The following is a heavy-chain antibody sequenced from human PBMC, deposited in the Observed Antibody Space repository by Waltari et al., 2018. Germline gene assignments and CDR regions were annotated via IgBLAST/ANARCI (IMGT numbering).Heavy chain of an antibody. D-gene: IGHD2-2*03. CDR2: INHSGST. Sequence: QVQLQQWGAGLLKPSETLSLTCAVYGGSFSGYYWSWIRQPPGKGLAWLGEINHSGSTNYNPSLKSRVTISVDTSKNQFSLKLSSVTAADTAVYYCARTRRGYCSSTSCYKRGYYYYGMDVWGQGTTVTVSS. V-gene: IGHV4-34*01. CDR3: ARTRRGYCSSTSCYKRGYYYYGMDV. CDR1: GGSFSGYY. J-gene: IGHJ6*02.